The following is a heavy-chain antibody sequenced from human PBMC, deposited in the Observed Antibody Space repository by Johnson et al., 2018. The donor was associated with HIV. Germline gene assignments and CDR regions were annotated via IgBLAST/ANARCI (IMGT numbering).Heavy chain of an antibody. D-gene: IGHD6-19*01. CDR3: ARYSSGWQGLDAFDI. V-gene: IGHV3-74*02. CDR2: ITRYGSST. J-gene: IGHJ3*02. CDR1: GFTFSSYW. Sequence: VQLVESGGGVVRPGGSLRLSCAASGFTFSSYWMHWVRQAPGKGLVWVSRITRYGSSTSYADSVKGRFTIPRDNAKNTLYLQMNSLRAEDTAVYYCARYSSGWQGLDAFDIWGQGTMVTVSS.